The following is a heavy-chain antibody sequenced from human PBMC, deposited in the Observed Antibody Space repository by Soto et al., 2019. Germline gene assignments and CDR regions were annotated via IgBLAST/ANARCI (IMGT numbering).Heavy chain of an antibody. CDR1: GFTFSGYA. J-gene: IGHJ3*01. CDR3: ARDLYYYDGSGYALDV. V-gene: IGHV3-30-3*01. Sequence: GGSLRLSCADSGFTFSGYAMHWVRQAPGKGLEWVALMSYDGTNRYYADSVRGRFTISRDNSKNTLYLQMNSLGAEDTAVYYCARDLYYYDGSGYALDVWRQGTMVTVSS. CDR2: MSYDGTNR. D-gene: IGHD3-22*01.